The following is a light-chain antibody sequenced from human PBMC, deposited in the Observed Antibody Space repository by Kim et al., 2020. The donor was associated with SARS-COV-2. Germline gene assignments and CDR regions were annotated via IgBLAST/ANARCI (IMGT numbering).Light chain of an antibody. CDR1: SSNIGAGYD. Sequence: QSVLTQPPSVSGAPGQRVTISCTGGSSNIGAGYDVNWYQQLPGTAPKLLIFGNNHRPSGVPDRFSGSKSGTSASLTITGLQAADEADFYCQSYDSSLSGYVFGTGTKVTVL. V-gene: IGLV1-40*01. J-gene: IGLJ1*01. CDR3: QSYDSSLSGYV. CDR2: GNN.